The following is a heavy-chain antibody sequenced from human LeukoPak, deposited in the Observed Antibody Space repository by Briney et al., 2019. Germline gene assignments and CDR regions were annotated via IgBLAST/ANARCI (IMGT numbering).Heavy chain of an antibody. J-gene: IGHJ5*02. CDR2: IYYSGST. CDR1: GGSISSCY. CDR3: ARNSGSLIKYNWFDP. V-gene: IGHV4-59*08. Sequence: SETLSLTCTVSGGSISSCYWSWIRQPPGKGLEWIGYIYYSGSTNYNPSLKSRVTISVDTSKNQFSLKLSSVTAADTAVYYCARNSGSLIKYNWFDPWGQGTLVTVSS. D-gene: IGHD1-26*01.